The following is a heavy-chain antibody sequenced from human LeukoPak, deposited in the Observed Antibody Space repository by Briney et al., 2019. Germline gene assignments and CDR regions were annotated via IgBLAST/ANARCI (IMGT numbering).Heavy chain of an antibody. D-gene: IGHD6-19*01. Sequence: GGSLRLSCAASGFTLSSYAMSWVRQAPGKGLEWVSATSSSDAGTYYAESVRGRFTISRDNSKNTLFLQMNSLRAEDTAVYYCARDGLDSSGWYEDYWGQGTLVTVSS. CDR3: ARDGLDSSGWYEDY. CDR1: GFTLSSYA. V-gene: IGHV3-23*01. J-gene: IGHJ4*02. CDR2: TSSSDAGT.